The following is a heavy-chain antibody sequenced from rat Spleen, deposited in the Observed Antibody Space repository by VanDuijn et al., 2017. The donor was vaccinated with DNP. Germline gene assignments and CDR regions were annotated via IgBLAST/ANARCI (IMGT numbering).Heavy chain of an antibody. CDR1: GFTFSDYN. V-gene: IGHV5-22*01. Sequence: EVQLVESGGGLVQPGRSLKLSCAASGFTFSDYNMAWVRQAPKKGLEWVATISYDGSRTYYGDSVKGRFTISRDNAKSTLYVQMNSLRSEDTATYFCARYSLRLRVWDYWGQGVMVTVSS. J-gene: IGHJ2*01. CDR3: ARYSLRLRVWDY. D-gene: IGHD1-7*01. CDR2: ISYDGSRT.